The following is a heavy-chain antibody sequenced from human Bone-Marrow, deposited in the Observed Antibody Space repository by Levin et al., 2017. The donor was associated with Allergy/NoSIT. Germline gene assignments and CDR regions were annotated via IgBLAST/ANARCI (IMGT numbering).Heavy chain of an antibody. V-gene: IGHV4-34*01. D-gene: IGHD3-3*02. CDR1: GGSFSGYY. CDR3: ASVPSISHYYYYYMDV. Sequence: PSETLSLTCAVYGGSFSGYYWSWIRQPPGKGLEWIGEINHSGSTNYNPSLKSRVTISVDTSKNQFSLKLSSVTAADTAVYYCASVPSISHYYYYYMDVWGKGTTVTVSS. J-gene: IGHJ6*03. CDR2: INHSGST.